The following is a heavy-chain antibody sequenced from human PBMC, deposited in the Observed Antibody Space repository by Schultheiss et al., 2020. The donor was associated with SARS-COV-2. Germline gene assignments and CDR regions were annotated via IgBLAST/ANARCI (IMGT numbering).Heavy chain of an antibody. CDR2: IYYSGST. CDR1: GGSFSGYY. CDR3: ARVGSSSWYDY. Sequence: SETLSLTCAVYGGSFSGYYWSWIRQPPGKGLEWIGYIYYSGSTNYNPSLKSRVTISVDRSKNQFSLKLSSVTAADTAVYYCARVGSSSWYDYWGQGTLVTVSS. D-gene: IGHD6-13*01. V-gene: IGHV4-34*11. J-gene: IGHJ4*02.